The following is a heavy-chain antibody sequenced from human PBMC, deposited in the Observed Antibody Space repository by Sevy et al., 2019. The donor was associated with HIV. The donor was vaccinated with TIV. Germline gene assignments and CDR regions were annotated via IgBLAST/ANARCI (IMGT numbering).Heavy chain of an antibody. CDR3: ARHSAHSGTYQKFYFDF. V-gene: IGHV4-39*01. Sequence: SETLSLTCSVSGGSISSDTFYWAWIRQPPGKGLEWLGSVYYSVSTYYNPSLKSRVTISVDTSTNQFSLKLSSVTAADTAVYYCARHSAHSGTYQKFYFDFWGQGTLVTVSS. D-gene: IGHD1-26*01. CDR1: GGSISSDTFY. CDR2: VYYSVST. J-gene: IGHJ4*02.